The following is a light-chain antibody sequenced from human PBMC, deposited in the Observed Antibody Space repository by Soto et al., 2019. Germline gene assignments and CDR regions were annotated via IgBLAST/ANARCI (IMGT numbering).Light chain of an antibody. V-gene: IGKV1-5*01. CDR3: QQYNSYSST. J-gene: IGKJ1*01. Sequence: DIPMTQSPSTLSASVGDRVTITCRASQSISSWLAWYQQKPGKAPKLLIYDASSLESGVPSRFSGSGSGTEFTLTISSRQPDDVATYYCQQYNSYSSTFGQGTKVEIK. CDR2: DAS. CDR1: QSISSW.